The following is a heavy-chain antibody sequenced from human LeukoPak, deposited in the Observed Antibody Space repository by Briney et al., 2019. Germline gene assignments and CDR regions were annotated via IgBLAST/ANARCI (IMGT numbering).Heavy chain of an antibody. D-gene: IGHD6-19*01. CDR2: ISNDGSNK. Sequence: GGSLRLSCAASGFTFSSYGMHWVRQAPREGLEWVAVISNDGSNKYFAESVKGRFTISRDNSKNTLNLQMNSLRAEDTAVYYCAKERLIGWYYFDYWGQGTLVTVSS. J-gene: IGHJ4*02. CDR1: GFTFSSYG. CDR3: AKERLIGWYYFDY. V-gene: IGHV3-30*18.